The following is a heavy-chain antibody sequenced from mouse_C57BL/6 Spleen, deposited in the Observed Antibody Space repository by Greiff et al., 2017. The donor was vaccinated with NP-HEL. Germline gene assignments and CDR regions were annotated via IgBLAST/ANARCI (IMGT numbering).Heavy chain of an antibody. D-gene: IGHD2-2*01. Sequence: VQRVESGPGLVQPSQSLSITCTVSGFSLTSYGVHWVRQSPGKGLEWLGVIWSGGSTDYNAAFISRLSISKDNSKSQVFFKMNSLQADDTAIYYCARNRKLDGYVGYFDYWGQGTTLTVSS. V-gene: IGHV2-2*01. J-gene: IGHJ2*01. CDR3: ARNRKLDGYVGYFDY. CDR1: GFSLTSYG. CDR2: IWSGGST.